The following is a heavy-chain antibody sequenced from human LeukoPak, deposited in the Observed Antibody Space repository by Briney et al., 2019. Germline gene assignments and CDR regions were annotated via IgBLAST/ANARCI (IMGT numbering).Heavy chain of an antibody. CDR3: ARGGPDWGFDY. Sequence: SETLSLTCAVSGGSFSGYYWSWIRQPPGKGLEWIGEINHSGSTNYNPSLKSRVTISVDTSKNQFSLKLSSVTAADTAVYYCARGGPDWGFDYWGQGTLVTVSP. CDR2: INHSGST. V-gene: IGHV4-34*01. CDR1: GGSFSGYY. J-gene: IGHJ4*02. D-gene: IGHD7-27*01.